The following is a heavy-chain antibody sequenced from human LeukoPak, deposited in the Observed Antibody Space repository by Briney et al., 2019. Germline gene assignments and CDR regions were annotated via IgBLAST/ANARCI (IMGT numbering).Heavy chain of an antibody. Sequence: PSETLSLTCTVSGGSISSSDSYWGWIRQPPGKGLEWIGSIYYSGNTYYDPSLKSRVTISVDTSKNQFSLKLTSVTATDTALYYCARHRRGYGLDYWGQGTLVTVSS. J-gene: IGHJ4*02. CDR3: ARHRRGYGLDY. CDR2: IYYSGNT. V-gene: IGHV4-39*01. D-gene: IGHD5-18*01. CDR1: GGSISSSDSY.